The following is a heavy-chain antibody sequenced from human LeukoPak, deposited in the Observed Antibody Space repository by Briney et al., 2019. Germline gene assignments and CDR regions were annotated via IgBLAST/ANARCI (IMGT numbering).Heavy chain of an antibody. D-gene: IGHD1-20*01. CDR2: IYYSGST. J-gene: IGHJ6*03. V-gene: IGHV4-59*01. CDR3: ARAPPYNSNYMDV. Sequence: SSETLSLTCTVSGGSISSYYWSWIRQPPGKGLEWIGDIYYSGSTNYNPSLKSRVTISVDTSKNQFSLKLRSVTAADTAAYYCARAPPYNSNYMDVWGKGTTVTVSS. CDR1: GGSISSYY.